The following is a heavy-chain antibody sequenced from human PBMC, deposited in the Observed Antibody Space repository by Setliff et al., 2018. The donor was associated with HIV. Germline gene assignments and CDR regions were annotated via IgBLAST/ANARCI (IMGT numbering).Heavy chain of an antibody. Sequence: PGGSLRLSCAASGFTFSTYWMNWVRQAPGKGLEWVANIRQDGSEKYYVDPVKGRFTISRDNAKNSLYLQMNSLRAEDTAVYYCVTQPPAALSYYYYYMDVWGKGTTVTVSS. CDR3: VTQPPAALSYYYYYMDV. CDR2: IRQDGSEK. D-gene: IGHD2-2*01. CDR1: GFTFSTYW. J-gene: IGHJ6*03. V-gene: IGHV3-7*01.